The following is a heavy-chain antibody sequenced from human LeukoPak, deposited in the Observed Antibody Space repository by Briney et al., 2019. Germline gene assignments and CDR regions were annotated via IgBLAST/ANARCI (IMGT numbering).Heavy chain of an antibody. V-gene: IGHV3-66*01. Sequence: GGSLRLSCAASGFTVSSNYMSWVRQAPGKGLEWVSVIYSGGTTYYADSVKGRFTISRDNSNNTLYLQMNSLRAEDTAVYYCARDDSNGYYYIFWGQGTLVTVSS. CDR2: IYSGGTT. CDR1: GFTVSSNY. J-gene: IGHJ4*02. D-gene: IGHD3-22*01. CDR3: ARDDSNGYYYIF.